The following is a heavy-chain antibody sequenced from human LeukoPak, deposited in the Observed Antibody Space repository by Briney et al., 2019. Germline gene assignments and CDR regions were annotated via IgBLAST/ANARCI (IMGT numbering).Heavy chain of an antibody. CDR3: ARYGKSGTYSHGFDI. CDR1: GYSFTGHW. CDR2: IYPGDSDT. Sequence: GKSLKISCEAFGYSFTGHWIGWVRQMPGRGLEFMGTIYPGDSDTRYSPSFEGRVSISVDKSMNTAYPQWSGLKASDTAMYYCARYGKSGTYSHGFDIWGQGTMVIVSS. V-gene: IGHV5-51*01. D-gene: IGHD3-10*01. J-gene: IGHJ3*02.